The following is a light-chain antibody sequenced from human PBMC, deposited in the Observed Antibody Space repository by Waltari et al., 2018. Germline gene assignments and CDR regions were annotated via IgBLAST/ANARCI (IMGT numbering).Light chain of an antibody. CDR2: DAS. J-gene: IGKJ4*01. CDR1: QSLTTY. V-gene: IGKV3-11*01. Sequence: EIVLTQSPATLSLSPGERATLSCRASQSLTTYLAWYQQKPGQAPRLLIYDASNRATGIPARFSGSGSGTDFTLTINNLEPEDSAVYYCQQRSNWLTFGGGTKVEIK. CDR3: QQRSNWLT.